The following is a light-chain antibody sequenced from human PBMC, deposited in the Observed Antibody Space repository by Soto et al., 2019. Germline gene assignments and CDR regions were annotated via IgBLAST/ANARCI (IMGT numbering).Light chain of an antibody. CDR1: SSDVGGYNY. V-gene: IGLV2-14*01. Sequence: QSVLTQPASVSGSPGQSSTISCTGTSSDVGGYNYVSWYQQHPGKAPKRMIYEVRNGRSEGSNRFSGSKSGNTASLTISGLQAEAEADYYCSSYTSSSTVFGTGTKVTVL. CDR3: SSYTSSSTV. CDR2: EVR. J-gene: IGLJ1*01.